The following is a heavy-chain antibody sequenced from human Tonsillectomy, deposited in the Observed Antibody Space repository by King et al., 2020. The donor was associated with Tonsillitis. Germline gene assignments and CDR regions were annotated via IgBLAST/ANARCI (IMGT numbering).Heavy chain of an antibody. V-gene: IGHV1-46*03. Sequence: VQLVESGAEVKKPGASVKVSCKASGYTFTSNYMHWVRQAPGQGLEWMGIINPSGGSTSYAQKFQDRVTMTRDTSTSTVYMELSSLRSEDTALYYCARAASITRFGVVIVGNNWFDPWGQGTLVTVSS. CDR1: GYTFTSNY. CDR3: ARAASITRFGVVIVGNNWFDP. J-gene: IGHJ5*02. D-gene: IGHD3-3*01. CDR2: INPSGGST.